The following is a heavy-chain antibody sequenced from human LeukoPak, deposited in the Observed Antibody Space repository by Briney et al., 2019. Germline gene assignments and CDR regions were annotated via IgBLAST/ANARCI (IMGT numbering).Heavy chain of an antibody. CDR1: GGSISSSSYY. CDR3: ARARGDFWSGPSGSCYYMDV. D-gene: IGHD3-3*01. V-gene: IGHV4-39*07. CDR2: IYYSGST. Sequence: SETLSLTCTVSGGSISSSSYYWGWIRQPPGKGLEWIGSIYYSGSTYYNPSLKSRVTISVDTSKNQFSLKLSSVTAADTAVYYCARARGDFWSGPSGSCYYMDVWGKGTTVTVSS. J-gene: IGHJ6*03.